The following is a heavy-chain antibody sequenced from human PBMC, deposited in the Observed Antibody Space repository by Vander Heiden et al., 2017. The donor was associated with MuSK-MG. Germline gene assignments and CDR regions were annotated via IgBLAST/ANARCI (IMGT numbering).Heavy chain of an antibody. CDR2: IYHSGSA. D-gene: IGHD1-26*01. CDR3: ASGHGGLVGWFDP. CDR1: GASISSYY. J-gene: IGHJ5*02. Sequence: QVQLQESGPGLVKPSETLSLTCTVSGASISSYYWTWIRQPPGKGLEWIGYIYHSGSARYNPARKSRVAMSVDTSKNQFSLKMSSVTAADTAVYYCASGHGGLVGWFDPWGQGTLVTVSS. V-gene: IGHV4-59*01.